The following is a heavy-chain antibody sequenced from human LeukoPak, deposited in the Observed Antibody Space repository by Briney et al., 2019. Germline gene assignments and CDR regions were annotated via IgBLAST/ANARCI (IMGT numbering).Heavy chain of an antibody. V-gene: IGHV5-51*01. CDR3: ARRVDGGRCFDY. CDR2: IYPGDSET. J-gene: IGHJ4*02. D-gene: IGHD3-3*01. CDR1: GYTFSSNW. Sequence: GASLQISCKGSGYTFSSNWIGWVRQMPGKGLEWMGIIYPGDSETRYSPSFQGQVTISADESINTAYLQWSSLKASDTAMFFCARRVDGGRCFDYWGQGSLVTVTS.